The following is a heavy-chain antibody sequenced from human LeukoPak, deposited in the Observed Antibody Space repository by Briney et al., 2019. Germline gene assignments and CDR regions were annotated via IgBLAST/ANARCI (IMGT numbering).Heavy chain of an antibody. D-gene: IGHD2-2*01. CDR3: AKAFSWYQLLNFDY. J-gene: IGHJ4*02. V-gene: IGHV3-23*01. CDR1: GFTFSSYG. CDR2: ISGSGGST. Sequence: GGSLRLSCAASGFTFSSYGMHWVRQAPGKGLEWVSAISGSGGSTYYADSVKGRFTISRDNSKNTLYLQMNSLRAEDTAVYYCAKAFSWYQLLNFDYWGQGTLVTVSS.